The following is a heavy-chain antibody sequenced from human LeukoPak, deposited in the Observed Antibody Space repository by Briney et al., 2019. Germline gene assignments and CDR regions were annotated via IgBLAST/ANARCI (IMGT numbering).Heavy chain of an antibody. CDR1: GFTFSSYG. D-gene: IGHD6-19*01. Sequence: GRSLRLSCAASGFTFSSYGMHWVRQAPGKGLEWVAVISYDGSNKYYADSAKGRFTISRDNSKNTLYLQMNSLRAEDTAVYYCAKAVYSSGWYRGAFDIWGQGTMVTVSS. V-gene: IGHV3-30*18. J-gene: IGHJ3*02. CDR2: ISYDGSNK. CDR3: AKAVYSSGWYRGAFDI.